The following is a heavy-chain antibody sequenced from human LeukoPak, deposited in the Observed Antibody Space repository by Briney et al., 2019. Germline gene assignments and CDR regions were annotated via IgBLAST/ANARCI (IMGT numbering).Heavy chain of an antibody. CDR3: ARAGGGYYGSGSYYSGSSYWFDP. J-gene: IGHJ5*02. V-gene: IGHV4-59*11. CDR2: IYYSGST. D-gene: IGHD3-10*01. CDR1: GGSFSGHY. Sequence: SETLSLTCAVYGGSFSGHYWSWIRQPPGKGLEWIGYIYYSGSTNYNPSLKSRVTISVDTSKNQFSLKLSSVTAADTAVYYCARAGGGYYGSGSYYSGSSYWFDPWGQGTLVTVSS.